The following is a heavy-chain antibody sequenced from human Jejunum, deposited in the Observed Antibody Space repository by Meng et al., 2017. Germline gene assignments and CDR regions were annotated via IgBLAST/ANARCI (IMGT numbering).Heavy chain of an antibody. CDR2: IHHSGST. Sequence: QLQLLQWGAGLLKPSETLSLPCTVYGDSFTDYYWNWNRQPPGKGLEWIGEIHHSGSTNYNASLESRVTISRDTSKKQFSLRLSSVTAADTAVYYCARRIRGGSYLGWGQGTLVTVSS. V-gene: IGHV4-34*01. J-gene: IGHJ4*02. D-gene: IGHD1-26*01. CDR1: GDSFTDYY. CDR3: ARRIRGGSYLG.